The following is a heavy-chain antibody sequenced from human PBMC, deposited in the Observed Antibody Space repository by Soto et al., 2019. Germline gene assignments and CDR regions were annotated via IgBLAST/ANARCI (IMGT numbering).Heavy chain of an antibody. CDR1: GGSISSGGHS. D-gene: IGHD5-18*01. Sequence: PSETPSLTCAVSGGSISSGGHSWSWIRQPPGKGLEWIGYIYHSGSTYYNPSLRSRVTISVDRSKNQFSLKLSSVTAADTAVYYCARHVGRGYSYGPWGQGTLVTVSS. J-gene: IGHJ4*02. CDR2: IYHSGST. CDR3: ARHVGRGYSYGP. V-gene: IGHV4-30-2*01.